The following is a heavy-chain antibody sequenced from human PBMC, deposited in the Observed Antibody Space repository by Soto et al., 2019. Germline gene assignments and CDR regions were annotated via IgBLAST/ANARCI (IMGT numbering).Heavy chain of an antibody. V-gene: IGHV3-23*01. CDR1: GFTFSSYA. J-gene: IGHJ3*02. D-gene: IGHD3-9*01. Sequence: GGSLRLSCAASGFTFSSYAMSWVRQAPGKGLEWVSAISGSGGSTHYADSVKGRFTISRDKSKNTLYLQMNSLRAEDTAVYYCAKDIYDILTGYYPDAFDIWGQGTMVTVSS. CDR2: ISGSGGST. CDR3: AKDIYDILTGYYPDAFDI.